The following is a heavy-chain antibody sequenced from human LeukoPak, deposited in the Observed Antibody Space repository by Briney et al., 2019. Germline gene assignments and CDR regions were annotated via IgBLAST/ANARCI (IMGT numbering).Heavy chain of an antibody. CDR3: AKGSSGGSYSD. Sequence: GGSLRLSCAASGFTFSSYGMHWVRQAPGKGLEWVAVISYDGSNKYYADSVKGRFTISRDNSKNTLYLQMNSLRAEDTAVYYCAKGSSGGSYSDWGQGTLVTVSS. CDR2: ISYDGSNK. D-gene: IGHD1-26*01. J-gene: IGHJ4*02. CDR1: GFTFSSYG. V-gene: IGHV3-30*18.